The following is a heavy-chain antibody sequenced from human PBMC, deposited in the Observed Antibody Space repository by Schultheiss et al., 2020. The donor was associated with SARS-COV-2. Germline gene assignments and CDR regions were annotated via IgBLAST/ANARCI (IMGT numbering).Heavy chain of an antibody. J-gene: IGHJ4*02. CDR2: IYYSGST. CDR3: ARATWIVAADGTRMYHFDY. Sequence: SETLSLTCTVSGGSVSSGSYYWSWIRQPPGKGLEWIGYIYYSGSTNYNPSLKSRVTISVDTSKNQFSLKLTSVTAADTAVYYCARATWIVAADGTRMYHFDYWGQGTLVTVSS. CDR1: GGSVSSGSYY. V-gene: IGHV4-61*01. D-gene: IGHD6-13*01.